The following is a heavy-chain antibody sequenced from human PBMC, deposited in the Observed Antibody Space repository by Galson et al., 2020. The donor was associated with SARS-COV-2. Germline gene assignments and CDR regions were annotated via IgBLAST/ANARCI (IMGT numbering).Heavy chain of an antibody. CDR1: GGSISSGNYY. V-gene: IGHV4-61*02. J-gene: IGHJ6*02. CDR2: IYKSGNT. D-gene: IGHD3-3*01. CDR3: ARGNSPCVTIFGIVACPCAMGG. Sequence: SETLSLTCTVSGGSISSGNYYWSWIRQPAGKGLEWIGRIYKSGNTNYNPSLWSQVTISVDTSKNQFSLKLRSVTAADTAVYYCARGNSPCVTIFGIVACPCAMGGWGQGTAVTVSS.